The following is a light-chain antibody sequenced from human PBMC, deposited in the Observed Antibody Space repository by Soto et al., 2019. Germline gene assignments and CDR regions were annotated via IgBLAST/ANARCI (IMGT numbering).Light chain of an antibody. CDR3: HQYNNWPLT. CDR2: DTS. CDR1: QNVHSD. J-gene: IGKJ4*01. V-gene: IGKV3-15*01. Sequence: EVVMTQSPDTLSVSPGDGATLSCRASQNVHSDLAWYQQKPGQAPRLVIYDTSTRATDIPVRFTGGGSGTEFTLTISSLKSEDFAVYYCHQYNNWPLTFGGGTKVEIK.